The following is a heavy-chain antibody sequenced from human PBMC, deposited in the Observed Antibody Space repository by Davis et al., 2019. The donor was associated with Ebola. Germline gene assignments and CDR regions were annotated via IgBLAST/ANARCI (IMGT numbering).Heavy chain of an antibody. CDR3: AREGTHDSSGHYPY. Sequence: PSETLSLTCTVPGGSISSYYWSWIRQPPGKGLEWIGYIYYSGSTNYNPSLKSRVTISVDTSKNQFSLKLSSVTAADTAVYYCAREGTHDSSGHYPYWGQGTLVTVSS. CDR1: GGSISSYY. J-gene: IGHJ4*02. D-gene: IGHD3-22*01. V-gene: IGHV4-59*01. CDR2: IYYSGST.